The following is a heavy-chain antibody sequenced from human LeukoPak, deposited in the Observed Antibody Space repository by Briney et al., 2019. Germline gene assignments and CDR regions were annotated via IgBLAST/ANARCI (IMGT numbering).Heavy chain of an antibody. CDR3: ARQGTDKEWLPACNWFDP. CDR2: IYYSGST. V-gene: IGHV4-59*08. Sequence: SETLSLTCTVSGGSISSYYWSWIRQPPGKGLEWIGYIYYSGSTNYNPSLKSRVTISVDTSKNQFSLKLSSVTAADTAVYYCARQGTDKEWLPACNWFDPWGQGTLVTVSS. D-gene: IGHD3-3*01. J-gene: IGHJ5*02. CDR1: GGSISSYY.